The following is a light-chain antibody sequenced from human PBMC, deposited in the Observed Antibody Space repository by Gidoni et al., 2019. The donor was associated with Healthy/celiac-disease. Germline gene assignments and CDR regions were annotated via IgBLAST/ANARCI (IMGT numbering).Light chain of an antibody. CDR1: QSISSW. J-gene: IGKJ2*01. V-gene: IGKV1-5*03. CDR3: QQYNSYPYT. Sequence: DIQMTQSPSTLSASVGDRVTITCRASQSISSWLSWYQQKPGKAPNLLIYKASSLESGVTSRFSGSGSGTEFTLTISSLQPDDFATYYCQQYNSYPYTFXQXTKLEIK. CDR2: KAS.